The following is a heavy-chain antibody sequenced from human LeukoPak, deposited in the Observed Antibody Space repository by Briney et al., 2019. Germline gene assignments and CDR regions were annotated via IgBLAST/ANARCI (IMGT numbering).Heavy chain of an antibody. J-gene: IGHJ3*02. V-gene: IGHV1-18*01. CDR2: IGLNNGNT. CDR1: GYTFNNFG. Sequence: ASVKVSCKASGYTFNNFGLSWVRQAPGQGLEWMGWIGLNNGNTNYVQKLQGRVTLTTDTSTNTVYMELRSLRSDDTAIYYCASPLSGSGSYYDAFDIWGQGTMVTASS. CDR3: ASPLSGSGSYYDAFDI. D-gene: IGHD1-26*01.